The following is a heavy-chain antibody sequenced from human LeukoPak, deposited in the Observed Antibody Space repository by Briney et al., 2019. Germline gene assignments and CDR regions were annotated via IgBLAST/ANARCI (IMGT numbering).Heavy chain of an antibody. CDR2: IYSGGST. CDR3: ARRGHDSSSPGTFDY. J-gene: IGHJ4*02. CDR1: GFTVSSNY. D-gene: IGHD6-6*01. Sequence: GGSLRLSCAASGFTVSSNYMSWVRQAPGKGLEWVSVIYSGGSTYYADSVKGRFTISRDNSKSTLYLQMNSLRVEDTAVYYCARRGHDSSSPGTFDYWGQGTLVTVSS. V-gene: IGHV3-53*01.